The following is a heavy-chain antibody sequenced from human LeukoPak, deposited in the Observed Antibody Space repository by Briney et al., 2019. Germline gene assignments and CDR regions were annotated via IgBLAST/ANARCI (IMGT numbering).Heavy chain of an antibody. V-gene: IGHV4-34*01. CDR3: ARVRRTAVSRYSGYYCYYGMDV. J-gene: IGHJ6*02. Sequence: SETLSLTCAVYGGSFSGYYWSWIRQPPGKGLEWIGEINHSGSTNYNPSLKSRVTISVDTSKNQFSLKLSSVTAADTAVYYCARVRRTAVSRYSGYYCYYGMDVWGQGTTVTVSS. D-gene: IGHD1-26*01. CDR2: INHSGST. CDR1: GGSFSGYY.